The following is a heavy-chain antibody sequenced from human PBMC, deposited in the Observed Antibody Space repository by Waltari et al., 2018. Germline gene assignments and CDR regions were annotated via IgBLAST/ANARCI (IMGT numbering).Heavy chain of an antibody. CDR3: ARGGIGGKITDSSSGGWFDP. Sequence: QVQLQQWGAGLLKPSETLSLTCAVYGGSFSGYYWSWIRQPPGTGLEWIGEINHSGSTNYNPSLKSRVTISVDTAKNQFSLKLSSVTAADTAVYYCARGGIGGKITDSSSGGWFDPWGQGTLVTVSS. J-gene: IGHJ5*02. CDR1: GGSFSGYY. D-gene: IGHD6-13*01. V-gene: IGHV4-34*01. CDR2: INHSGST.